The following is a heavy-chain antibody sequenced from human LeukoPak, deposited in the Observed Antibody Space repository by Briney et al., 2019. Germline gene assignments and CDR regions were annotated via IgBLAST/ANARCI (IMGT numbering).Heavy chain of an antibody. J-gene: IGHJ6*02. V-gene: IGHV3-23*01. CDR3: AKDLSPYITIFGPGYYYYGMDV. D-gene: IGHD3-3*01. CDR2: ISGSGGST. CDR1: GFTFSSYA. Sequence: GGSLRLSCAASGFTFSSYAMSWVRQAPGKGLEWVSAISGSGGSTYYADSVKGRFTISRDNSKNTLYLQMNSLRAEDTAVYYCAKDLSPYITIFGPGYYYYGMDVWGQGTTVTVSS.